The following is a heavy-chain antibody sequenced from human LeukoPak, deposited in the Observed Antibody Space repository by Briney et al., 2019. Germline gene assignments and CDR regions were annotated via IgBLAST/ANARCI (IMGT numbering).Heavy chain of an antibody. V-gene: IGHV1-2*02. D-gene: IGHD3-16*01. Sequence: ASVKVSCKASGYTFTGYYVHWVRQAPGQGLEWMGWINPNSGGTNYAQKFQGRVTMTRNTSISTAYMELSSLRSEDTAVYYCASLTYPYYYGMDVWGQGTTVTVSS. CDR1: GYTFTGYY. CDR2: INPNSGGT. J-gene: IGHJ6*02. CDR3: ASLTYPYYYGMDV.